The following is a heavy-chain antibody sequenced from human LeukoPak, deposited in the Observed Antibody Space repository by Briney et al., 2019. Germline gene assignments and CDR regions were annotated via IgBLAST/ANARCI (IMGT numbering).Heavy chain of an antibody. CDR3: AKSGYDYPPYFDY. Sequence: SETLSLTCAVSGYSIISGYFWGWIQQPPGKGLEWIGTIYHSGSTYYNPSLKSRVTISVDTSKNQFSLKLSSVTAADTAVYFCAKSGYDYPPYFDYWGQGTMVTVSS. J-gene: IGHJ4*03. D-gene: IGHD5-12*01. CDR2: IYHSGST. V-gene: IGHV4-38-2*01. CDR1: GYSIISGYF.